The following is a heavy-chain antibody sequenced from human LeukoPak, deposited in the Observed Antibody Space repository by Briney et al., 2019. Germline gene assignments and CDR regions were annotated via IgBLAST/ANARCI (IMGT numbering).Heavy chain of an antibody. CDR3: AIHSSEGDY. Sequence: PGGSLRLSCAGSGFTFSSYAMSWVRQAPGKGLEWVSAISGSGDNTYYADSVKGRFTISRDNSKNTLYLQMNSLRAEDTAVYYCAIHSSEGDYWGQGTLVTVSS. CDR2: ISGSGDNT. D-gene: IGHD6-19*01. CDR1: GFTFSSYA. J-gene: IGHJ4*02. V-gene: IGHV3-23*01.